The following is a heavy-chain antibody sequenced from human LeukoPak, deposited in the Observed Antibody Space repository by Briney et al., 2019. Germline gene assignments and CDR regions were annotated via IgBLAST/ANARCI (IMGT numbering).Heavy chain of an antibody. Sequence: SETLSLTCTVSGGSISSYYWSWIRQPAGKGLEWIGRIYTSGSTNYNPSLKSRVTMSVDTSKNQFSLKLSSVTAADTAVYYCARGTYYYDSSGYPTEYYFDYWGQGTLVTVSS. CDR2: IYTSGST. CDR1: GGSISSYY. V-gene: IGHV4-4*07. CDR3: ARGTYYYDSSGYPTEYYFDY. D-gene: IGHD3-22*01. J-gene: IGHJ4*02.